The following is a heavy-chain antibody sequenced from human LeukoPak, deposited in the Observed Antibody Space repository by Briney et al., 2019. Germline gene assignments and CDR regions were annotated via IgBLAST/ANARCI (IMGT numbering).Heavy chain of an antibody. Sequence: SVKVSCKASGGTFSSYAISWVRQAPGQGLEWMGGIIPIFGTANYAQKFQGRVTITADESTSTAYMELSSLRSEDTAVYYCARKGSMLITKAALDYWGQGTLVTVST. CDR3: ARKGSMLITKAALDY. CDR2: IIPIFGTA. J-gene: IGHJ4*02. D-gene: IGHD2-2*01. CDR1: GGTFSSYA. V-gene: IGHV1-69*13.